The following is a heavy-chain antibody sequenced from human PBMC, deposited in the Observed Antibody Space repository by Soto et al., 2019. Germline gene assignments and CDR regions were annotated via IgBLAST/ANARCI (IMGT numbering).Heavy chain of an antibody. D-gene: IGHD6-13*01. J-gene: IGHJ3*01. CDR3: AKDQGIAASHGID. Sequence: QVQLVESGGGVVQPGTSLRLSCAASGFTFNSYGMHWVRQAPGTGLEWVAAISSDGSDKYYADSVKGRLTISRDNSKNTLYLQMHSLRAEDTAVYYCAKDQGIAASHGIDWGQGTMVTVSS. V-gene: IGHV3-30*18. CDR2: ISSDGSDK. CDR1: GFTFNSYG.